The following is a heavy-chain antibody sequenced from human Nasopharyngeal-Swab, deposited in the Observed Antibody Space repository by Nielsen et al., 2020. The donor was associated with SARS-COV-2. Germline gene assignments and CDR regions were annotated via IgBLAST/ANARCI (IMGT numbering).Heavy chain of an antibody. V-gene: IGHV3-21*06. Sequence: GGSLRLSCAASGFTFSTYSMIWVRPAPAKGLEWVSWISSSVSYIYYADSVKGRFTISRDNAKNALYLQMSSLRAEDTAVYYCARLPSAWGRRDFDYWGQGTLVTVSS. CDR3: ARLPSAWGRRDFDY. CDR1: GFTFSTYS. D-gene: IGHD6-19*01. CDR2: ISSSVSYI. J-gene: IGHJ4*02.